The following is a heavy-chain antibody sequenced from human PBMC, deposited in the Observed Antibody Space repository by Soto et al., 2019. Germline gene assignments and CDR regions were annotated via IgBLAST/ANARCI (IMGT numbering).Heavy chain of an antibody. J-gene: IGHJ4*02. V-gene: IGHV3-64*01. CDR3: ARPPNYYDSSGYYGY. Sequence: PGGSLSLSCAASGFTFSSYAMHWVRQAPGKGLEYVSAISSNGGSTYYANSVKGRFTISRDNSKNTLYLQMGSLRAEDMAVYYCARPPNYYDSSGYYGYWGQGTLVTVSA. D-gene: IGHD3-22*01. CDR2: ISSNGGST. CDR1: GFTFSSYA.